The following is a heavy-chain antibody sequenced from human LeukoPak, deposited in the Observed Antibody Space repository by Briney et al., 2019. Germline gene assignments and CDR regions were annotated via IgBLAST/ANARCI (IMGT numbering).Heavy chain of an antibody. CDR2: IYYSGST. J-gene: IGHJ4*02. D-gene: IGHD3-3*01. CDR3: ARHLRFLDYLSYFDY. V-gene: IGHV4-39*01. Sequence: SETLSLTCTVSGGSISSNSYFWGWIRQPPGKGLEWIGTIYYSGSTYYNPSLKSRLTISVDTSKNQFSLKLSSVTAADTAVYYCARHLRFLDYLSYFDYWGQGTLVTVSS. CDR1: GGSISSNSYF.